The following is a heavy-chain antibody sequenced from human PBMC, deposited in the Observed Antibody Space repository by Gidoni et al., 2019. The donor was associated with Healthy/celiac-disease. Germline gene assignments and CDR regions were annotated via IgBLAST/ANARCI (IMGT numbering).Heavy chain of an antibody. CDR2: FDPEDGET. V-gene: IGHV1-24*01. CDR1: GYTLTELS. J-gene: IGHJ5*02. Sequence: QVQLVQSGAEVKKPGASVKVSCKVSGYTLTELSMPWVRQAPGKGLEWMGGFDPEDGETIYAQKFQGRVTMTEDTSTDTAYMELSSLRSEDTAVYYCATLQNGGRFLEPALLRGPFDPWGQGTLVTVSS. D-gene: IGHD3-3*01. CDR3: ATLQNGGRFLEPALLRGPFDP.